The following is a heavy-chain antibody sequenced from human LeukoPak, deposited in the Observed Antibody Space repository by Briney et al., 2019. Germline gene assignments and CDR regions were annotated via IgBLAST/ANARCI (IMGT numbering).Heavy chain of an antibody. D-gene: IGHD3-10*02. V-gene: IGHV1-8*02. CDR1: GYTFTSYD. CDR2: MNPNSGNT. Sequence: GASVKVSCKASGYTFTSYDINWVRQATGQGLEWMGWMNPNSGNTGYAQKFQGRVTMTTDTSTNTAYMELRSLRFDDTAMYYCARDYFSDYVFDFWGQGTLITVSS. J-gene: IGHJ4*02. CDR3: ARDYFSDYVFDF.